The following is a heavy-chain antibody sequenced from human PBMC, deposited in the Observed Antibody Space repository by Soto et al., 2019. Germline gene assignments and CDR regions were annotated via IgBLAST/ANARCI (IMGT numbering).Heavy chain of an antibody. J-gene: IGHJ4*02. Sequence: SGFTFSSYAMSWVRQAPGKGLVWVSRINSDGSSTSYADSVKGRFTISRDNSKNTLYLQMNSLRAEDTAVYYCARDRGNSGVDYWGQGTLVTVS. V-gene: IGHV3-74*01. D-gene: IGHD4-4*01. CDR3: ARDRGNSGVDY. CDR2: INSDGSST. CDR1: GFTFSSYA.